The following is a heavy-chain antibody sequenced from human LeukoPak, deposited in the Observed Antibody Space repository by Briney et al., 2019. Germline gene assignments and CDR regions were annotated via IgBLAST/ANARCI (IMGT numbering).Heavy chain of an antibody. J-gene: IGHJ4*02. D-gene: IGHD3-10*01. CDR1: GGSISTGGYY. CDR2: IYYSGST. V-gene: IGHV4-31*03. Sequence: SETLSLTCSVSGGSISTGGYYWSWIRQHPGKGLEWIGCIYYSGSTYYNPSLKSRVTMSVDTSKNQLSLKLSSVTAADTATYYCARDGGFYSGLGSPYFDHWGQGTLVTVSS. CDR3: ARDGGFYSGLGSPYFDH.